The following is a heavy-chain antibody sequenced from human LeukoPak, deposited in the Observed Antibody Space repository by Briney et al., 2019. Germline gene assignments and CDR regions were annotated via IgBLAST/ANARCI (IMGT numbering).Heavy chain of an antibody. CDR2: IYYSGST. Sequence: SETLSLTCTVSGGSISSYYWSWIRQPPGKGPEWIGYIYYSGSTNYNPSLKSRVTISVDTSKNQFSLKLSSVTAADTAVYYCARAPCRGSTSCYGQVDYYYGMDVWGQGTTVTVSS. J-gene: IGHJ6*02. D-gene: IGHD2-2*01. V-gene: IGHV4-59*01. CDR1: GGSISSYY. CDR3: ARAPCRGSTSCYGQVDYYYGMDV.